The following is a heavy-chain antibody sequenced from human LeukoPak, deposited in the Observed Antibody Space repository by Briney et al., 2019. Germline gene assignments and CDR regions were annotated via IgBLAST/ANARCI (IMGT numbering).Heavy chain of an antibody. J-gene: IGHJ4*02. Sequence: GGSLRLSCAASGFTFSSYAMSWVRQAPGKGLEWVSAISGSGGSTYYADSVKGRFTISRDNSKNTLYLQMNSLRAEDTAVYYCAKDSRRYCSGGSCYSCYWGQGTLVTVSS. CDR2: ISGSGGST. CDR1: GFTFSSYA. CDR3: AKDSRRYCSGGSCYSCY. D-gene: IGHD2-15*01. V-gene: IGHV3-23*01.